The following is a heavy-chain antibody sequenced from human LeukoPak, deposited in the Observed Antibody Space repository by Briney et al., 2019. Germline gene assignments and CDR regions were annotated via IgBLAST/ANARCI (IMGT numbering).Heavy chain of an antibody. CDR1: GFTFSSYA. V-gene: IGHV3-23*01. CDR2: ISGSGGSA. J-gene: IGHJ2*01. Sequence: PGGSLRLSCAASGFTFSSYAMSWVRQAPGKGLEWVSAISGSGGSAYYADSVKGRFTISRDNSKNTLYLQMNSLRAEDTAVYYCAKVPLYSSSWFSYWYFDLWGRGTLVTVSS. D-gene: IGHD6-13*01. CDR3: AKVPLYSSSWFSYWYFDL.